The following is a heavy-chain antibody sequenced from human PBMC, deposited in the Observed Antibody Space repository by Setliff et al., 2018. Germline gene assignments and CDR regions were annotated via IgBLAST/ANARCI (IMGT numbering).Heavy chain of an antibody. CDR3: ARLVRYCSTRTCQRASGDEY. Sequence: ASVKVSCKASGYTFNNYGVAWVRQAPGQGLDWMGWVTIYNGNTKYAQNLQGRLTLSTDRSTNTVYMELGSLTTDDTAIYYCARLVRYCSTRTCQRASGDEYLGQGTLVTVSS. J-gene: IGHJ4*02. D-gene: IGHD2-8*01. CDR2: VTIYNGNT. CDR1: GYTFNNYG. V-gene: IGHV1-18*01.